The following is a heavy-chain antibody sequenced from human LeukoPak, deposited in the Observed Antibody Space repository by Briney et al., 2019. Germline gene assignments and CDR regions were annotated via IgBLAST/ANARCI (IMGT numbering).Heavy chain of an antibody. J-gene: IGHJ4*02. Sequence: ASVKVSCKASGGTFSTYGISWVRQAPGQGLEWMGGIIPILGTAKYAQKFRGRVTITADESTSTAYMELNSLRSEDTAVYYCATPAAYSSGWYYWGQGTLVTVSS. CDR1: GGTFSTYG. CDR3: ATPAAYSSGWYY. CDR2: IIPILGTA. V-gene: IGHV1-69*13. D-gene: IGHD6-19*01.